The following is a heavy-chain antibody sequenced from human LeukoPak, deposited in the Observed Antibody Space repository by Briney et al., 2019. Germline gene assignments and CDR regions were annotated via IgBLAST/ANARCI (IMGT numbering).Heavy chain of an antibody. CDR2: IWHDGSNK. CDR3: ARDRGYTYGHPLDY. V-gene: IGHV3-33*08. Sequence: PGGSLRLSCAASGFTFSGAWMSWVRQAPGKGLEWVALIWHDGSNKYYGDSVKDRFTISRDNSKNTLYLQMDSLRDEDTAVYYCARDRGYTYGHPLDYWGQGTLVTVSS. J-gene: IGHJ4*02. CDR1: GFTFSGAW. D-gene: IGHD5-18*01.